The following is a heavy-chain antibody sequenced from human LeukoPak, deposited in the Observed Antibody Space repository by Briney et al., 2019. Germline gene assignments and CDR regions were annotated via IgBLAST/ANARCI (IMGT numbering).Heavy chain of an antibody. Sequence: PGGSLRLSCAASGFTFSSYATTWVRLAPGKGLEWVSAISGGGISTYYADSVKGRFTISRDNAKNSLYLQMNSLRAEDTAVYYCATGLHFRVYDSSDYYPYWGQGTLVPVSS. V-gene: IGHV3-23*01. CDR2: ISGGGIST. CDR1: GFTFSSYA. D-gene: IGHD3-22*01. CDR3: ATGLHFRVYDSSDYYPY. J-gene: IGHJ4*02.